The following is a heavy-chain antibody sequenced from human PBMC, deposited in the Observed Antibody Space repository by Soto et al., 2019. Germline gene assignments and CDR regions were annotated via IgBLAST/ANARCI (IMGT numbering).Heavy chain of an antibody. CDR1: GYTFTSHG. CDR3: TRGTCLDELLQFGP. Sequence: ASVKVSCKASGYTFTSHGINWVRQAPGQGLEWMGWMNPYNGNTGYAQKFQGRVTMTRDTSISTAYMELSSLTSDHTALYYCTRGTCLDELLQFGPWGQGTQVTVSS. J-gene: IGHJ5*02. CDR2: MNPYNGNT. V-gene: IGHV1-8*01. D-gene: IGHD3-22*01.